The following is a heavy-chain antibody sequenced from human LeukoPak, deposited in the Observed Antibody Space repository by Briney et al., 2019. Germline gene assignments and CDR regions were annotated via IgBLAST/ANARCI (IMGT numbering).Heavy chain of an antibody. CDR2: FDPEDGET. D-gene: IGHD4-17*01. V-gene: IGHV1-24*01. CDR1: GYTLTQLS. CDR3: ATNSRYGDYSALAFDI. Sequence: GASVKVSCKVSGYTLTQLSMHWVRQAPGKGLEWMGGFDPEDGETIYAQKFQGRVTMTEDTSTDTAYMELSSLRSEDTAVYYCATNSRYGDYSALAFDIWGQGTMVTVSS. J-gene: IGHJ3*02.